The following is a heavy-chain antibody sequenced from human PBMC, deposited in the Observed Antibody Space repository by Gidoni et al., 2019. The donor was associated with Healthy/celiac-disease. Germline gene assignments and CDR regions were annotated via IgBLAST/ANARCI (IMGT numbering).Heavy chain of an antibody. Sequence: EVQLLESGGGLVQPGGSLRLSCAASGFTFSRYAMSWVRQAPGKGLEWVSAISGSGGSAYYADSVKGRFTISRDNSKNTLYLQMNSLRAEDTAVYYCATDDSSGYYQDGMDVWGQGTTVTVSS. V-gene: IGHV3-23*01. J-gene: IGHJ6*02. CDR2: ISGSGGSA. D-gene: IGHD3-22*01. CDR1: GFTFSRYA. CDR3: ATDDSSGYYQDGMDV.